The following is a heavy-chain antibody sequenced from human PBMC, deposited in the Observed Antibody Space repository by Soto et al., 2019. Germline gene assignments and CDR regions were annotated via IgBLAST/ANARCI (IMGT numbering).Heavy chain of an antibody. J-gene: IGHJ4*02. D-gene: IGHD1-26*01. CDR3: AKDLNLRELLPDFDY. Sequence: GGSLRLSCAASGFTFSSYAMSWVRQAPGKGLEWVSAISGSGGSTYYADSVKGRFTISRDNSKNTLYLQMNSLRAEDTAVYYCAKDLNLRELLPDFDYWGQGTLVTVSS. CDR1: GFTFSSYA. CDR2: ISGSGGST. V-gene: IGHV3-23*01.